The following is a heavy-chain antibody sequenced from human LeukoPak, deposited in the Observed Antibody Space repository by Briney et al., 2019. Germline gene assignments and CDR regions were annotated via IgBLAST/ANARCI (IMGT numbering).Heavy chain of an antibody. V-gene: IGHV4-4*07. D-gene: IGHD1-7*01. J-gene: IGHJ5*02. CDR3: TRDTGTTGEVKFDP. Sequence: MPSETLSLTCAVYGGSFSGYYWSWIRQPAGKGLEWIGRIYTSGSTTYNPSLKSRVTMSVDTSKSQFSLNLMSVTAADTAVYYCTRDTGTTGEVKFDPWGQGTLVTVSS. CDR2: IYTSGST. CDR1: GGSFSGYY.